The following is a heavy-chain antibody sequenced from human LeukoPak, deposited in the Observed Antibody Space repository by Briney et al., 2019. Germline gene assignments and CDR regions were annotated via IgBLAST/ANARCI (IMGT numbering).Heavy chain of an antibody. CDR2: IYYSGSS. CDR3: ARDRSGYDYYYYYYGMDV. D-gene: IGHD5-12*01. Sequence: SETLSLTCTVSVGSISSYYWSWIRQPPGKGLEWIGYIYYSGSSNYNPSLKSRVIISVDTSKNQFSLKLSSVTAADTAVYYCARDRSGYDYYYYYYGMDVWGQGTTVTVSS. V-gene: IGHV4-59*01. CDR1: VGSISSYY. J-gene: IGHJ6*02.